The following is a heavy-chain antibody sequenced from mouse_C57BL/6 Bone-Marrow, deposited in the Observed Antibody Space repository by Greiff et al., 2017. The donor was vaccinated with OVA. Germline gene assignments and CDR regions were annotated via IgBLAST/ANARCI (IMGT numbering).Heavy chain of an antibody. CDR1: GFNIKDDY. CDR3: TTKGYGYGNSAWFAY. J-gene: IGHJ3*01. D-gene: IGHD2-10*02. V-gene: IGHV14-4*01. Sequence: EVQLQQSGAELVRPGASVKLSCTASGFNIKDDYMHWVKQRPEQGLEWIGWIDPENGDTEYASKFQGKATIPADTSSNTAYLQLSRLTSEDTAVYYCTTKGYGYGNSAWFAYWGQGTLVTVSA. CDR2: IDPENGDT.